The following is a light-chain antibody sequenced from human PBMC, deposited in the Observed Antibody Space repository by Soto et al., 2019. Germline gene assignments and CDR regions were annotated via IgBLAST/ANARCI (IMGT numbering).Light chain of an antibody. J-gene: IGKJ4*01. CDR3: QPYDNWPLT. CDR2: DAS. CDR1: EHLRSIY. V-gene: IGKV3-20*01. Sequence: EIVLTKSPGTLSLSPGERATLSCRASEHLRSIYLAWYQQRPGQAPRLLIYDASTRATGVPARFSGSRSGADFTLTINSLEPEDFAVYYCQPYDNWPLTFGRGTKVDIK.